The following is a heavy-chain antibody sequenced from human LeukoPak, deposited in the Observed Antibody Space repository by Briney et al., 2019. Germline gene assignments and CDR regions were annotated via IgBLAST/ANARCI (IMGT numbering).Heavy chain of an antibody. D-gene: IGHD3-3*01. CDR1: GFSFSDYS. CDR2: INSRSNDI. CDR3: AREMRGYYPHY. Sequence: GGSLRLSCVASGFSFSDYSMNWVRQAPGKGLEWVSSINSRSNDIYYADSVKGRFTITRDESKNTLSLQMDGLRAEGTALYYCAREMRGYYPHYWGQGTLVTVSS. V-gene: IGHV3-21*04. J-gene: IGHJ4*02.